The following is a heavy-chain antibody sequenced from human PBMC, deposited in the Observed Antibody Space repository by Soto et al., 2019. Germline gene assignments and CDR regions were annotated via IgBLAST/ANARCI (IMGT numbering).Heavy chain of an antibody. CDR3: VRDGLDYYDTERLYFDN. J-gene: IGHJ4*02. CDR2: ISSSAVYV. D-gene: IGHD3-22*01. Sequence: PGGSLRLSCAASGFNFLTYSLSWVRQAPGKGLEWVASISSSAVYVDYADSMKGRFTISRDNAKNLLHLQMTSLRAEDTATYHCVRDGLDYYDTERLYFDNWGQGTLVTVS. V-gene: IGHV3-21*01. CDR1: GFNFLTYS.